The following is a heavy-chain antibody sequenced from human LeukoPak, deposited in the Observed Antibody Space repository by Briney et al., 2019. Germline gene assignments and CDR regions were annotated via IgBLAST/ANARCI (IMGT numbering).Heavy chain of an antibody. J-gene: IGHJ5*02. V-gene: IGHV1-69*05. CDR3: ATSDPDVWGRLSFDP. CDR1: GGTFTSYA. D-gene: IGHD3-16*01. CDR2: IIPILATP. Sequence: SVKVSCKASGGTFTSYAISWVRQAPAQGLEWMGGIIPILATPNYAQKFQGRVTITTDESTSTAYMELSRLRSEDTAVYYCATSDPDVWGRLSFDPWGQGTQVTVSS.